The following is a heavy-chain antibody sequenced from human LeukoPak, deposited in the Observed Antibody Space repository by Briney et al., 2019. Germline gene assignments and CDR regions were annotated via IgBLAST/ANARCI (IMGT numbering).Heavy chain of an antibody. CDR2: INHSGST. CDR3: ARVDRDTAMVIGDYYMDV. V-gene: IGHV4-34*01. Sequence: SETLSLTCAVYGGSFSGYYWSWIRQPPGKGLEWIGEINHSGSTNYNPSLKRRVTISVDTSKNKFSLKLSSVTAADTAVYYCARVDRDTAMVIGDYYMDVWGKGTTVTVSS. D-gene: IGHD5-18*01. J-gene: IGHJ6*03. CDR1: GGSFSGYY.